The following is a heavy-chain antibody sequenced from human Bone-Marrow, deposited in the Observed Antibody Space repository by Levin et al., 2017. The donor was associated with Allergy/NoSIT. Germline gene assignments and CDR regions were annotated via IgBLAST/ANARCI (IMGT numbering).Heavy chain of an antibody. J-gene: IGHJ5*02. Sequence: ASVKVSCKASGYTFTGYYMHWVRQAPGQGLEWMGRIDPSSGITNYAQTFQGRVTMTRDTSISTAYMEVTWLRSDDTAVYYCARSMASGTWFDPWGQGTLVTVSS. CDR2: IDPSSGIT. V-gene: IGHV1-2*06. CDR1: GYTFTGYY. CDR3: ARSMASGTWFDP. D-gene: IGHD1-14*01.